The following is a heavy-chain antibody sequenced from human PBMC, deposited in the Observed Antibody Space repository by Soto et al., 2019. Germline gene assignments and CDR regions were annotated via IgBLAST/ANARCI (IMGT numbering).Heavy chain of an antibody. V-gene: IGHV3-33*01. Sequence: QVQLVESGGGVVQPGRSLRLSCAASGFTFSSYGMHWVRQAPGKGLEWVTSIWYDGTNKYYGDSVKGRFTISRDNSKNTLYLQMNSLRGEDPAVYYCARDRRYGKWLADYWGQGTLVTVSS. J-gene: IGHJ4*02. CDR3: ARDRRYGKWLADY. D-gene: IGHD6-19*01. CDR1: GFTFSSYG. CDR2: IWYDGTNK.